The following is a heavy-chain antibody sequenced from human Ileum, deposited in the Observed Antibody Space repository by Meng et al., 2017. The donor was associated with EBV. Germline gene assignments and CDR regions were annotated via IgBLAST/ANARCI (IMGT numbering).Heavy chain of an antibody. D-gene: IGHD1-26*01. CDR2: ISAYNGNT. Sequence: SGGEGEKPGALVKVSCKGSGYTFTNYGITWVRQAPGQGLEWMGWISAYNGNTNYAQTLQGRVTMTTDTSTSTAYMELGSLRSDDTAVYYCARVEVGITSGDYWGQGTLVTVSS. J-gene: IGHJ4*02. CDR3: ARVEVGITSGDY. V-gene: IGHV1-18*01. CDR1: GYTFTNYG.